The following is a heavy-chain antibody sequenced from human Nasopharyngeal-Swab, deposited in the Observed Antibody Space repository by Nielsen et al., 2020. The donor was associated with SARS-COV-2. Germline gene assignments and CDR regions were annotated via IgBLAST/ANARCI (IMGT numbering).Heavy chain of an antibody. CDR2: IYYTGSI. D-gene: IGHD6-13*01. CDR3: ARYPSSSWSSYGMDV. Sequence: RQAPGKGLEWIGYIYYTGSIYCNPSLKSRVTISVDTSKNQFSLKLTSVTAADTAVYYCARYPSSSWSSYGMDVWGQGTTVTVSS. J-gene: IGHJ6*02. V-gene: IGHV4-31*02.